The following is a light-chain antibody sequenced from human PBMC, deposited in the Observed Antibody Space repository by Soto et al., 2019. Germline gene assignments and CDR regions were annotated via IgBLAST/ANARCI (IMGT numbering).Light chain of an antibody. J-gene: IGKJ5*01. CDR2: DAS. Sequence: EIVLTQSPATLSLSPGERATLSCRASQSVSSYLAWYQQKPGQAPRLLIYDASNRATGIPARFSGSGSGTEFSFTISSLEQEDFAVYYCQQRSNWPPPITFGQGTRLEIK. V-gene: IGKV3-11*01. CDR1: QSVSSY. CDR3: QQRSNWPPPIT.